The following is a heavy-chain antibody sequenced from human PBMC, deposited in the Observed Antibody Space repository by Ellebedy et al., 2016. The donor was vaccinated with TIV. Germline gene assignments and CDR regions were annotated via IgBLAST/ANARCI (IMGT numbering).Heavy chain of an antibody. J-gene: IGHJ3*01. CDR2: IRQDGSAK. CDR1: GFSFRSYW. CDR3: ASDGSYGDHISPTHALEV. Sequence: GESLKISCAASGFSFRSYWMSWVRQAPGKGLEWVANIRQDGSAKYYVDFVKGRFSISRDNAKNSLYLQMNSLRVEDTAVYYCASDGSYGDHISPTHALEVWGQGTMVTVSS. V-gene: IGHV3-7*01. D-gene: IGHD1-26*01.